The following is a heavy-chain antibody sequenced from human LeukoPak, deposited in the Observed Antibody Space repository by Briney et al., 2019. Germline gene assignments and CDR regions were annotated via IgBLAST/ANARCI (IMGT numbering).Heavy chain of an antibody. CDR3: AKDPNYDSSGFDY. CDR2: IWYDGSNK. CDR1: GFTFSSYG. V-gene: IGHV3-33*06. J-gene: IGHJ4*02. D-gene: IGHD3-22*01. Sequence: GRSLRLSCAASGFTFSSYGMHWVRQAPGKGLEWVAVIWYDGSNKYYADSVKGRFTIPRDNSKNTLYLQMNSLRAEDTAVYYCAKDPNYDSSGFDYWGQGTLVTVSS.